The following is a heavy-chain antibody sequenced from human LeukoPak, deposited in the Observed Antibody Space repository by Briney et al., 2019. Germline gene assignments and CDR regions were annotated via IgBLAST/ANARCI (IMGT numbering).Heavy chain of an antibody. CDR2: INTDGSST. Sequence: GGSLRLSCAASGFTFSNYWMHWVRQAPGEGLVWVSRINTDGSSTNYADSVKGRFTISRDNAKNTLYLQMNSLRAEDTAVYYCARDLMGAPGYWGQGTLVTVSS. V-gene: IGHV3-74*01. CDR3: ARDLMGAPGY. J-gene: IGHJ4*02. CDR1: GFTFSNYW. D-gene: IGHD1-26*01.